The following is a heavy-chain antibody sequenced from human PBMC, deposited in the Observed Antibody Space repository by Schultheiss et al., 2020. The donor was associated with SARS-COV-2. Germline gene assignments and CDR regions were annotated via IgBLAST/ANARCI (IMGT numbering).Heavy chain of an antibody. J-gene: IGHJ4*02. D-gene: IGHD4-17*01. CDR2: IYHSGST. V-gene: IGHV4-30-2*01. CDR1: GGPISSGGYS. CDR3: ARGSMTTVDY. Sequence: SQTLSLTCTVSGGPISSGGYSWSWIRQPPGKGLEWIGYIYHSGSTNYNPSLKSRVTMSVDTSKNQFSLKLSSVTAADTAVYYCARGSMTTVDYWGQGTLVTVSS.